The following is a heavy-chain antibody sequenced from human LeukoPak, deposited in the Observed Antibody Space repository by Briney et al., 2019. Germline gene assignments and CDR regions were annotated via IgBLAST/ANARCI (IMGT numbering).Heavy chain of an antibody. D-gene: IGHD6-19*01. V-gene: IGHV3-7*03. Sequence: GGSLRLSCAASGFTFRNYWMSWVRQAPGTGLEWVANIKQDGSDRNYVTSVRGRFTISRDTAESSLFLQMNSVRAEDTAVYYCVRNLAVAGTCFDSWGQGTLVTVSS. CDR3: VRNLAVAGTCFDS. CDR1: GFTFRNYW. J-gene: IGHJ4*02. CDR2: IKQDGSDR.